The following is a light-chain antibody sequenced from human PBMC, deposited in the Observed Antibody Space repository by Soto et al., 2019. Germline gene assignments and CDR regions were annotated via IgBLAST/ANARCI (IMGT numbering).Light chain of an antibody. V-gene: IGKV1-27*01. CDR3: QKYNSALALT. CDR2: AAS. Sequence: DIRMTQSPSSLSASVGDRVTITCRASQGISNYLAWYQQKPGKVPKLLIYAASTLQSAVPSRFSASGSGTDFTLTISSLQPEDGATYYCQKYNSALALTFGGGPKVEIK. CDR1: QGISNY. J-gene: IGKJ4*01.